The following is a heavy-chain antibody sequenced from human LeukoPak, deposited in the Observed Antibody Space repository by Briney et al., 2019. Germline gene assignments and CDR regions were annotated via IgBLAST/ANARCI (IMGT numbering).Heavy chain of an antibody. CDR3: ASSMTTVTIDAFDI. CDR2: IIPIFGTA. Sequence: SVKVSCKASGGTFSSYVISWVRQVPGQGLEWMGGIIPIFGTANYAQKFQGRVTITADESTSTAYMELSSLRSEDTAVYYCASSMTTVTIDAFDIWGQGTMVTVSS. CDR1: GGTFSSYV. J-gene: IGHJ3*02. V-gene: IGHV1-69*01. D-gene: IGHD4-17*01.